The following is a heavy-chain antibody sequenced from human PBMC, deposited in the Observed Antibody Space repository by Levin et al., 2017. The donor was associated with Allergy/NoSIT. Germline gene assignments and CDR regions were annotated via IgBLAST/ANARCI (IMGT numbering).Heavy chain of an antibody. CDR3: AREVGGELRPVYLDAFDI. V-gene: IGHV4-61*01. Sequence: NASETLSLTCTVSGGSVSSGSYYWSWIRQPPGKGLEWIGYIYYSGSTNYNPSLKSRVTISVDTSKNQFSLKLSSVTAADTAVYYCAREVGGELRPVYLDAFDIWGQGTMVTVSS. D-gene: IGHD1-7*01. J-gene: IGHJ3*02. CDR1: GGSVSSGSYY. CDR2: IYYSGST.